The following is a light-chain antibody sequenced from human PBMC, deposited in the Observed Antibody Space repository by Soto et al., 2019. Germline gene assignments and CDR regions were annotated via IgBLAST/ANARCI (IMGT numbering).Light chain of an antibody. Sequence: DILMTQSPSSLSAPVGDRVTITCRASQSISSYLNWYQQKPGKAPKLLIYAASSLQSGVPSRFSGSGSGTDFTLTISSLQPEDFATYYCQQSYSTPPMFGQGTKVEIK. J-gene: IGKJ1*01. V-gene: IGKV1-39*01. CDR3: QQSYSTPPM. CDR2: AAS. CDR1: QSISSY.